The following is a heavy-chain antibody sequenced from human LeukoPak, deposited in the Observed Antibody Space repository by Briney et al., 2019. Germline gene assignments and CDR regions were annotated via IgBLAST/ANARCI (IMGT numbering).Heavy chain of an antibody. D-gene: IGHD6-13*01. CDR1: GFTLSSYW. Sequence: GGSLRLSCGASGFTLSSYWMHWVRQAPWKGLVWVSRNNTDGRTINYADSVEGRFTISRDIAKNTLYLQMNSLRAEDTAVYYCVRVAAGTGSFDIWGQGTMVTVSS. J-gene: IGHJ3*02. CDR2: NNTDGRTI. CDR3: VRVAAGTGSFDI. V-gene: IGHV3-74*01.